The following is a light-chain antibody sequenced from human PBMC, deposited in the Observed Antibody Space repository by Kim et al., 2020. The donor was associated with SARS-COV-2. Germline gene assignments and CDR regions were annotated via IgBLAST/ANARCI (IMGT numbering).Light chain of an antibody. V-gene: IGLV2-8*01. J-gene: IGLJ2*01. Sequence: GQSVTSSCTGTSSDVGCSNYVSWYQQHQGKAPKLMIYEFNERPSGVPDRFSGSKSGNTASLTVSGLQSEDEADYYCSSYAGSNIVVFGGGTQLTVL. CDR1: SSDVGCSNY. CDR2: EFN. CDR3: SSYAGSNIVV.